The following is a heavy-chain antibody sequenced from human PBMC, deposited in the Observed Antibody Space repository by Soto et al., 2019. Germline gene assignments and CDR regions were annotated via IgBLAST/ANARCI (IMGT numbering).Heavy chain of an antibody. CDR2: IYPGDSDT. CDR1: GYSFTSYW. Sequence: GESLKISCKGSGYSFTSYWIGWVRQMPGKGLEWMGIIYPGDSDTRYSPSFQGQVTISADKYISTAYLQWSSLKASDTAMYYCSTAPYDSCDYVGFDIGAQVTMVTVSS. CDR3: STAPYDSCDYVGFDI. V-gene: IGHV5-51*01. J-gene: IGHJ3*02. D-gene: IGHD3-22*01.